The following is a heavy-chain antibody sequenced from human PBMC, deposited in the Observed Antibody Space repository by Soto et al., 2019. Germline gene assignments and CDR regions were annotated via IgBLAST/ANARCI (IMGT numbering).Heavy chain of an antibody. CDR2: INAGNGNA. V-gene: IGHV1-3*01. Sequence: QVQLVQSGAEVKKPGASVKVSCKASGYTFTSYAMHWVRQAPGQRLEWMGWINAGNGNAKYSQKFQGRVTITRDTSASTDYMELSSLRSEDTAVYYCAILRYFGEGMGFDPWGQGTLVTVPS. CDR1: GYTFTSYA. CDR3: AILRYFGEGMGFDP. J-gene: IGHJ5*02. D-gene: IGHD3-9*01.